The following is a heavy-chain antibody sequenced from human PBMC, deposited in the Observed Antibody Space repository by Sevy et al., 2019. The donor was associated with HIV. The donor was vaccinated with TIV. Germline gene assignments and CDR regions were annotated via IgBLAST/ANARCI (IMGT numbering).Heavy chain of an antibody. D-gene: IGHD3-3*01. CDR1: GLPFSSNS. Sequence: GGSLRLSCTASGLPFSSNSMNWVRQAAGRGLEWVSYISGSGGTIYYADSVKGRFTISRDNGKNSLYLQMNSLRAEDTAMYYCASDVLRFLEWPKGAFDIWGQGTMVTVSS. CDR3: ASDVLRFLEWPKGAFDI. CDR2: ISGSGGTI. V-gene: IGHV3-48*01. J-gene: IGHJ3*02.